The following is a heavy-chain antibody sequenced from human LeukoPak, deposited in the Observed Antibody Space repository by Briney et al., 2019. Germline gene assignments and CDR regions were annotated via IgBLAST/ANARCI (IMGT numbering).Heavy chain of an antibody. CDR2: ISSSSSTI. V-gene: IGHV3-48*01. CDR1: GFTFSSYE. D-gene: IGHD3-10*01. J-gene: IGHJ4*02. CDR3: ARVGGSGSY. Sequence: PGGSLTLSCAASGFTFSSYEMNWVRQAPGKGVEWVSYISSSSSTIYYADSVKGRFTISRDNAKNSLYLQMNSLRAEDTAVYYCARVGGSGSYWGQGTLVTVSS.